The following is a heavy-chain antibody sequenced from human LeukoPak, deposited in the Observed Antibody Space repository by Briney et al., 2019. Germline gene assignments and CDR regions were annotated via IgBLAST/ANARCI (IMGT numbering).Heavy chain of an antibody. D-gene: IGHD3-22*01. J-gene: IGHJ4*02. V-gene: IGHV3-33*08. CDR3: ARARNDYDSSSFSALDY. CDR1: GFTFSYYW. CDR2: IWYDGSNI. Sequence: GGSLRLSCAASGFTFSYYWMHWVRQAPGKGLEWLAVIWYDGSNIYYADPVKGRFAISRDNSKNTLYLQINSLRAEDTAVYYCARARNDYDSSSFSALDYWGQGTLVIVSS.